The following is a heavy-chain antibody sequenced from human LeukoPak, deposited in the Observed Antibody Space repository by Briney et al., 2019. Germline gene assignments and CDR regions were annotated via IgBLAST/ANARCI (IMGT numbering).Heavy chain of an antibody. CDR3: ARDSGYSGRPYYYYYYMDV. CDR1: GGTFSSYA. Sequence: GSSVKVSCKASGGTFSSYAISWVRQAPGQGLEWMGGIIPIFGTANYAQKFQGRVTITADESTSTAYMELSSLRSEDTAVYYCARDSGYSGRPYYYYYYMDVWGKGTTVTISS. J-gene: IGHJ6*03. V-gene: IGHV1-69*01. D-gene: IGHD1-26*01. CDR2: IIPIFGTA.